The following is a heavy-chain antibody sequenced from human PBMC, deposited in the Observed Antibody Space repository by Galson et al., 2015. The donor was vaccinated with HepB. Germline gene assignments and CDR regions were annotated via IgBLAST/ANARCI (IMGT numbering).Heavy chain of an antibody. CDR1: GGTFSSYA. J-gene: IGHJ3*02. CDR3: ARGRGEGFYYQDAFDI. V-gene: IGHV1-69*13. Sequence: SVKVSCKASGGTFSSYAISWVRQAPGQGLEWMGGIIPIFGTANYAQKFQGRVTITADESTSTAYMELSSLRSEDTAVYYCARGRGEGFYYQDAFDIWGQGTMVTVSS. D-gene: IGHD3-16*01. CDR2: IIPIFGTA.